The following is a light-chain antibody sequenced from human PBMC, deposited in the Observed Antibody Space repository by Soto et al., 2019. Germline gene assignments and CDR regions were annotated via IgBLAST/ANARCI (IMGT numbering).Light chain of an antibody. CDR2: GAS. V-gene: IGKV3-20*01. Sequence: EIVLTQSPDTLSLSPGERATLSCKASQSVSSSYLAWYQQKPGQAPRLLIYGASSRATGIAERFSGSGSGTDFTLTISRLEPEDFAVYYCQQYGSSPQTVGQGTKVDIK. J-gene: IGKJ1*01. CDR1: QSVSSSY. CDR3: QQYGSSPQT.